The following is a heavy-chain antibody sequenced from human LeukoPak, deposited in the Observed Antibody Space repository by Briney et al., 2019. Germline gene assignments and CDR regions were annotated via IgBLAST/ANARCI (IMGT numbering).Heavy chain of an antibody. CDR3: ARVVELDWSGDY. J-gene: IGHJ4*02. Sequence: EASVKVSCKASGYTFTSYYMHWVRQAPGQGLEWMGTINPSGGSTSYAQKFQGRVTMTRDTSTSTVYMELSSLRSEDTAVYYCARVVELDWSGDYWGQGTLVTVSS. D-gene: IGHD3-9*01. CDR2: INPSGGST. V-gene: IGHV1-46*01. CDR1: GYTFTSYY.